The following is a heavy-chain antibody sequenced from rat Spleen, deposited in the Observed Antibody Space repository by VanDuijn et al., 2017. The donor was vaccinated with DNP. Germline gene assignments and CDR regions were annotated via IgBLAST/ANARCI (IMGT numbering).Heavy chain of an antibody. CDR1: GFTFSNYG. CDR3: ASYEGVYFDGNYYYFDY. D-gene: IGHD1-12*02. J-gene: IGHJ2*01. CDR2: ISDSGGFT. V-gene: IGHV5-19*01. Sequence: EVQLVESGGGLVQPGRSLKLSCAASGFTFSNYGMHWIRQAPTKGLEWVASISDSGGFTCYRDSVKGRFTISRDNAKSTLYLQMDSLRSEDTATYYWASYEGVYFDGNYYYFDYWGQGVMVTVSS.